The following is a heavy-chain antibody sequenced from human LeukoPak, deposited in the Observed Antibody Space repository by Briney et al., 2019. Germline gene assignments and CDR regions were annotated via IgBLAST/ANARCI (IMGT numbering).Heavy chain of an antibody. CDR1: GFTFSSYA. D-gene: IGHD3-10*01. J-gene: IGHJ6*02. Sequence: GGSLRLSCAASGFTFSSYAMSWVRQAPGKGLEWVSAISGSGGSTYYADSVKGRFTISRDNSKNTLYLQMNSLRAEDTAVYYCAKDGTGSYYIPRVIYYYYGMDVWGQGTTVTVSS. CDR2: ISGSGGST. V-gene: IGHV3-23*01. CDR3: AKDGTGSYYIPRVIYYYYGMDV.